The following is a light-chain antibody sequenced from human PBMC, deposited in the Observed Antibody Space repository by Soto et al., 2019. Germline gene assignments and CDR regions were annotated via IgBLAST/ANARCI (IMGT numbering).Light chain of an antibody. V-gene: IGKV2-30*01. Sequence: VVMTQSPLSLPVTLGQPASISCRSSQGLLYYDGNIYVNWFQQRPGQSPRRLIYQVSSRDSGVPDRFSGSGAGTDFTLKIRRVEAEDVGVYYCMQGTHWPITFGQGTRLEIK. J-gene: IGKJ5*01. CDR3: MQGTHWPIT. CDR1: QGLLYYDGNIY. CDR2: QVS.